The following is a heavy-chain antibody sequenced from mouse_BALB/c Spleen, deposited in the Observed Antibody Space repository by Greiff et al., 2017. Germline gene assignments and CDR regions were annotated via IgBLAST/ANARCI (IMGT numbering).Heavy chain of an antibody. CDR1: GFTFSSYT. V-gene: IGHV5-12-2*01. Sequence: EVKLVESGGGLVQPGGSLKLSCAASGFTFSSYTMSWVRQTPEKRLEWVAYISNGGGSTYYPDTVKGRFTISRDNAKNTLYLQMSSLKSEDTAMYYCARHNDLAWFAYWGQGTLVTVSA. CDR2: ISNGGGST. CDR3: ARHNDLAWFAY. J-gene: IGHJ3*01.